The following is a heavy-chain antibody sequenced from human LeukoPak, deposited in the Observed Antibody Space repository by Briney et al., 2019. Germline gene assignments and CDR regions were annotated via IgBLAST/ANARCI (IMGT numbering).Heavy chain of an antibody. Sequence: SVKVSCKASGGTFSSYTISWVRQAPGQGLEWMGRIIPILGVANYAQKFQGRVTITADKSTSTAYMELSSLRSEDTAVYYCARYYYDSSGPGAFDPWGQGTLVTVSS. J-gene: IGHJ5*02. D-gene: IGHD3-22*01. CDR1: GGTFSSYT. CDR2: IIPILGVA. V-gene: IGHV1-69*02. CDR3: ARYYYDSSGPGAFDP.